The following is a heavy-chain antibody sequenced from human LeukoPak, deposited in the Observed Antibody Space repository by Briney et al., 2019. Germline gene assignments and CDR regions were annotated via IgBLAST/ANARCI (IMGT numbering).Heavy chain of an antibody. CDR1: GFTFSSYS. CDR3: AKDRAVSSPRVVYYFDY. CDR2: ISSSSSYI. J-gene: IGHJ4*02. Sequence: GGSLRLSCAASGFTFSSYSMNWVRQAPGKGLEWVSSISSSSSYIYYADSVKGRFTISRDNSKNTLYLQMNSLRAEDTAVYYCAKDRAVSSPRVVYYFDYWGQGTLVTVSS. D-gene: IGHD3-10*01. V-gene: IGHV3-21*01.